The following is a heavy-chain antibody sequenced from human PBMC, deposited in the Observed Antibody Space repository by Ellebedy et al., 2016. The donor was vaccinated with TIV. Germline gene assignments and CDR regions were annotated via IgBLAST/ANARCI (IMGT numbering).Heavy chain of an antibody. Sequence: PGGSLRLSCAASGFSFSRYAMNWVRQAPGKGLEWVSYIRASNANIHYANSVKGRFNISRDNAKNSLDLQMNSLRDEEPAVYYCANDRSYCSSWYHYLDYWGQGILVTVSS. CDR1: GFSFSRYA. J-gene: IGHJ4*02. D-gene: IGHD6-13*01. V-gene: IGHV3-48*02. CDR3: ANDRSYCSSWYHYLDY. CDR2: IRASNANI.